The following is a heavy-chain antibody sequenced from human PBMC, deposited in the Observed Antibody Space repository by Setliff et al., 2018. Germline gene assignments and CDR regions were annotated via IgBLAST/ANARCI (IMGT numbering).Heavy chain of an antibody. Sequence: GGSLRLSCAASGFTFSSYGMHWVRQAPGKGLEWVAVIYHDGGNKYYADSVKGRFTISRDNSKNTLYLQMSSLRSEDTAVYYCTTYCDSTTCALDYWGQGILVTVSS. D-gene: IGHD2-2*01. CDR3: TTYCDSTTCALDY. CDR1: GFTFSSYG. V-gene: IGHV3-33*03. CDR2: IYHDGGNK. J-gene: IGHJ4*02.